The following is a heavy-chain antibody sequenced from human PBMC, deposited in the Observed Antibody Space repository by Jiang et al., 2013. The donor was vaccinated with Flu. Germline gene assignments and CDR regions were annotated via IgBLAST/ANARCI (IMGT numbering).Heavy chain of an antibody. CDR3: ASLTFGGVIAYFDY. CDR1: GGSISSYY. V-gene: IGHV4-59*01. CDR2: IYYSGST. Sequence: GSGLVKPSETLSLTCTVSGGSISSYYWSWIRQPPGKGLEWIGYIYYSGSTNYNPSLKSRVTISVDTSKNQFSLKLSSVTAADTAVYYCASLTFGGVIAYFDYWGQGTLVTVSS. J-gene: IGHJ4*02. D-gene: IGHD3-16*02.